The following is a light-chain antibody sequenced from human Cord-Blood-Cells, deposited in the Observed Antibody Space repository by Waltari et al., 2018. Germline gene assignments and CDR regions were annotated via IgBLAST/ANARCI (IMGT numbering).Light chain of an antibody. J-gene: IGKJ4*01. Sequence: EIVLTQSPATLSLSPGERATLSCRASQSVSSYLAWYQQKPGQAPRLLIYDASNRATGIPARFSGRGFGKDFTLTISRLEAEDFSVYYCQQRSNWPLTFGGGTKVEIK. CDR1: QSVSSY. CDR2: DAS. CDR3: QQRSNWPLT. V-gene: IGKV3-11*01.